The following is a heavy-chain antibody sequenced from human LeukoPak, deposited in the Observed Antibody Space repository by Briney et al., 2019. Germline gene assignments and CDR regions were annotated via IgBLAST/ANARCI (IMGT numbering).Heavy chain of an antibody. CDR2: ISYDGNNK. CDR1: GFTFSSYG. V-gene: IGHV3-30*03. J-gene: IGHJ4*02. CDR3: ARDGTDILTGYYRDY. D-gene: IGHD3-9*01. Sequence: PGGSLRLSCAASGFTFSSYGMHWVRQAPGKGLEWVASISYDGNNKYYADSAKGRFTISRDNSKNTLYLQMNSLRAEDTAVYYCARDGTDILTGYYRDYWGQGTLVTVSS.